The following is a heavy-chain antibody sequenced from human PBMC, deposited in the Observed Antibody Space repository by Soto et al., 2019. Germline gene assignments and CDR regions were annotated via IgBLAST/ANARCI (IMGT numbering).Heavy chain of an antibody. CDR1: GFIFSEYS. Sequence: GGSLRLSCKASGFIFSEYSMSWVRQAPGKGLEWVSSISSSSSYIYYADSVKGRFTISRDNAKNSLYLQMNSLRAEDTAVYYCARENGLGATDYWGQGTLVTVSS. J-gene: IGHJ4*02. V-gene: IGHV3-21*01. CDR3: ARENGLGATDY. CDR2: ISSSSSYI. D-gene: IGHD1-26*01.